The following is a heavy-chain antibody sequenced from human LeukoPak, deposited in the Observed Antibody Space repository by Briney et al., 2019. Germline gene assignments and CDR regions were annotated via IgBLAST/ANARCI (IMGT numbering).Heavy chain of an antibody. CDR1: GFTFSSYW. CDR3: AREDHSNYEY. J-gene: IGHJ4*02. V-gene: IGHV3-7*03. Sequence: GGSLRLSCAASGFTFSSYWMSWVRQAPEKGLEWVASIKQDGTEKHYVDSVKGRFTISEDNAKNSLYLQMNSLRAEDTAVYYCAREDHSNYEYWGQGTLVTVSS. D-gene: IGHD4-11*01. CDR2: IKQDGTEK.